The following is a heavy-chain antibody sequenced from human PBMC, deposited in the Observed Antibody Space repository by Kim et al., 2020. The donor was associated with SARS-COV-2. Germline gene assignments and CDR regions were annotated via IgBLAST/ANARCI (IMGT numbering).Heavy chain of an antibody. CDR1: GGSISSSNW. D-gene: IGHD3-10*01. CDR2: TYHSGST. J-gene: IGHJ5*02. Sequence: SETLSLTCAVSGGSISSSNWWSWVRQPPGKGLEWIGETYHSGSTNYNPSLKSRVTISVDKSKNQFSLKLSSVTAADTAVYYCASLYGSGSLSGFDPWGQGTLVTVSS. CDR3: ASLYGSGSLSGFDP. V-gene: IGHV4-4*02.